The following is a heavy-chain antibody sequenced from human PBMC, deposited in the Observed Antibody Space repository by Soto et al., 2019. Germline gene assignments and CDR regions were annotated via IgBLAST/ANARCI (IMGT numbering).Heavy chain of an antibody. D-gene: IGHD1-1*01. CDR2: ISAYNGNT. Sequence: QVQLVQSGAAVKKPGASVKVSCKPSGYTFTSYGISWVRQAPGQGLEWMGWISAYNGNTNYAQKLQGRATMTTDTSPSAAYMELRGLGDDDTPVYDCATLVERNPFNWDYYGRDVWGQGTTVPVPP. V-gene: IGHV1-18*01. CDR1: GYTFTSYG. CDR3: ATLVERNPFNWDYYGRDV. J-gene: IGHJ6*01.